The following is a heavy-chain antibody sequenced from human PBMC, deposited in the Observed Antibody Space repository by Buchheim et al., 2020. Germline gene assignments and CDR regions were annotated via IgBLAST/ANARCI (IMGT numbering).Heavy chain of an antibody. Sequence: EVQLLESGGGLVQPGGSLRLSCAASGFTFSSYAMSWVRQAPEKGLEWVSAISGSGGSTYYADSVKGRFTISRDNSKNTLYLQMNSLRAEDTAVYYCAKANDFWSGYYTSYYYGMDVWGQGTT. CDR1: GFTFSSYA. CDR3: AKANDFWSGYYTSYYYGMDV. J-gene: IGHJ6*02. D-gene: IGHD3-3*01. V-gene: IGHV3-23*01. CDR2: ISGSGGST.